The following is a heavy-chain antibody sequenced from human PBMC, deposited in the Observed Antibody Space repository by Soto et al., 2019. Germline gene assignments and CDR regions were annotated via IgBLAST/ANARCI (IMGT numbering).Heavy chain of an antibody. D-gene: IGHD2-21*02. CDR2: IIPIFGTA. CDR1: GGTFSSYA. CDR3: ARDRIAYCGGDCYSVYYYYGIDV. J-gene: IGHJ6*02. V-gene: IGHV1-69*13. Sequence: ASVKVSCKASGGTFSSYAISWVRQAPGQGLEWMGGIIPIFGTANYAQKFQGRVTITADESTSTAYMELSSLRSEDTAVYYCARDRIAYCGGDCYSVYYYYGIDVWGQGTTVTVYS.